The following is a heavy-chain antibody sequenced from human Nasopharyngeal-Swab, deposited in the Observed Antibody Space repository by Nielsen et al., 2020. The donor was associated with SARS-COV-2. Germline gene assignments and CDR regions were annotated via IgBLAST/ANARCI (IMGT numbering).Heavy chain of an antibody. CDR2: IYYSGST. J-gene: IGHJ4*02. D-gene: IGHD6-19*01. V-gene: IGHV4-59*01. CDR3: ARDMGESSGWPDPFDY. Sequence: WIRQPPGKGLEWIGYIYYSGSTNYNPSLRSRVTISVDTSKNQFSLKLRSVTAADTAVYYCARDMGESSGWPDPFDYWGQGTLVTVSS.